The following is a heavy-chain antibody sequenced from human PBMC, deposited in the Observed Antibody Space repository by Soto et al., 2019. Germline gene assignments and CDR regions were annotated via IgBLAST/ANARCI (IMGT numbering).Heavy chain of an antibody. D-gene: IGHD6-6*01. CDR1: GFTFSSYS. J-gene: IGHJ4*02. CDR2: ISSSSSYI. CDR3: ARGQYSSSSISGGTPGGNY. Sequence: EVQLVESGGGLVKPGGSLRLSCAASGFTFSSYSMNWVRQAPGKGLEWVSSISSSSSYIYYAYSVKGRFNISRDNAKNSLYLQMNSLRAADTAVYYCARGQYSSSSISGGTPGGNYWGQGTLVPVSS. V-gene: IGHV3-21*01.